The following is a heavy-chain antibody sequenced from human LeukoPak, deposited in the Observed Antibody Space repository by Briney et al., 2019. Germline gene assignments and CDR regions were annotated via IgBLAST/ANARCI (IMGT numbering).Heavy chain of an antibody. J-gene: IGHJ4*02. D-gene: IGHD6-19*01. CDR1: GFTLSSYA. CDR3: AKGRTEGGTLALDY. CDR2: ISVSGNT. Sequence: PGGSLRLSCAASGFTLSSYAMSWVRQGPGKGLEWVSAISVSGNTYHADSVRGRLSISRDNSKNTLYLQVNSLRAEDTAVYYCAKGRTEGGTLALDYWGQGTLVTVSS. V-gene: IGHV3-23*01.